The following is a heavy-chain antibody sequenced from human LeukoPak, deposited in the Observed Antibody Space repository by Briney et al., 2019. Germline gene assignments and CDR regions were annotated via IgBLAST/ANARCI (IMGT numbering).Heavy chain of an antibody. CDR3: ARGQRITMVRGAIIGYYFDY. J-gene: IGHJ4*02. D-gene: IGHD3-10*01. Sequence: GASVKVSCKASGYTFTSYDINWVRQATGQGLEWMGWMNPNSGNTGYAQKFQGRVTITRNTSISTAYMELSSLRSEDTAVYYCARGQRITMVRGAIIGYYFDYWGQGTLVTVSS. V-gene: IGHV1-8*03. CDR2: MNPNSGNT. CDR1: GYTFTSYD.